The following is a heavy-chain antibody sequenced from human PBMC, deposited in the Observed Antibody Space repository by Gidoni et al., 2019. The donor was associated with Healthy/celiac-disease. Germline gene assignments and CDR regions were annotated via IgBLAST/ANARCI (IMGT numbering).Heavy chain of an antibody. CDR1: GGTFRSYA. Sequence: QLHLVQSGAEVKKPGSSAKVSCKASGGTFRSYAIRWVRQAPGQGLEWMGGILPIFGTAKYAQKSQGRVKITADESTSTAYMELSSLRSEDTAVYYCARRTYYYDSSGYYFTTDAFDIWGQGTMVTVSS. D-gene: IGHD3-22*01. V-gene: IGHV1-69*01. CDR2: ILPIFGTA. J-gene: IGHJ3*02. CDR3: ARRTYYYDSSGYYFTTDAFDI.